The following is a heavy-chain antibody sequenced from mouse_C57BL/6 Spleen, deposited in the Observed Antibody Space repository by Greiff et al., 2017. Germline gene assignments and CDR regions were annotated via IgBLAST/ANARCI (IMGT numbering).Heavy chain of an antibody. J-gene: IGHJ1*03. CDR2: IDPETGGT. CDR1: GYTFTDYE. CDR3: TRGGTWYCDV. Sequence: QVQLQQSGAELVRPGASVTLSCKASGYTFTDYEMHWVKQTPVHGLEWIGAIDPETGGTAYNQKFKGKAILTADKSSSTAYMELRSLTSDDSAVYYCTRGGTWYCDVWGTGTTVTVSS. D-gene: IGHD4-1*01. V-gene: IGHV1-15*01.